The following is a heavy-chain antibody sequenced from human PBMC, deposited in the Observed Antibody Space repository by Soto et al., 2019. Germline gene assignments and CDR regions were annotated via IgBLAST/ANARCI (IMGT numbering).Heavy chain of an antibody. V-gene: IGHV3-23*01. Sequence: GGSLRLSCAASGFAFSDYAMNWGRQAPGKGLEWVSAISGGAGDTYYADSVKGRFTISRDNSKNTLYLQMKSLRAEDTAIYYCAKSSRVTLVRGVTDYWGQGTLVTVSS. D-gene: IGHD3-10*01. CDR2: ISGGAGDT. J-gene: IGHJ4*02. CDR1: GFAFSDYA. CDR3: AKSSRVTLVRGVTDY.